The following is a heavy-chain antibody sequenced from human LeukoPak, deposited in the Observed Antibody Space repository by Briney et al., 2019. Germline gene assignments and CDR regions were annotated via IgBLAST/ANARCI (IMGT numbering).Heavy chain of an antibody. CDR2: IYYSGIT. CDR1: GGSISGYY. J-gene: IGHJ3*02. Sequence: SETLSLTCTVSGGSISGYYWSWIRQPPGKGLEWNAYIYYSGITDYNPSLQSRVIISVDTTKNQFSLKLSSVTAADTAVYYCARDRTGYADSFDMWGQGTEVTVS. D-gene: IGHD3-9*01. CDR3: ARDRTGYADSFDM. V-gene: IGHV4-59*13.